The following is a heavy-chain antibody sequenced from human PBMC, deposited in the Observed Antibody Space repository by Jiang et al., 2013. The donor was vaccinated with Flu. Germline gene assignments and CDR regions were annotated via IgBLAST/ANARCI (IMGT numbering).Heavy chain of an antibody. CDR2: TYYRTKWYS. J-gene: IGHJ4*02. CDR3: ARGGSGMTVSLFDH. D-gene: IGHD6-19*01. CDR1: GDSVSRNSAS. V-gene: IGHV6-1*01. Sequence: SQTLSLTCAISGDSVSRNSASWNWIRQSPSSGLEWLGRTYYRTKWYSDSAVSVRSRITVNADTSKNQVSLQLNSVTPEDTALYFCARGGSGMTVSLFDHWGQGSLVTVSS.